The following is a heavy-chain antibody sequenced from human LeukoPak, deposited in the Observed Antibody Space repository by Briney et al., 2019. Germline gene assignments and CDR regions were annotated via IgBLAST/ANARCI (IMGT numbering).Heavy chain of an antibody. CDR2: MNPNSGNT. Sequence: GASVKVSCKASGYTFTSYDINWVRQATGQGLEWMGWMNPNSGNTGYAQKFQGRVTITRNTSISTAYMELSSLRSDDTAVYYCARDRWGDYDYGDLPYDYWGQGTLVTVSS. CDR3: ARDRWGDYDYGDLPYDY. V-gene: IGHV1-8*03. D-gene: IGHD4-17*01. CDR1: GYTFTSYD. J-gene: IGHJ4*02.